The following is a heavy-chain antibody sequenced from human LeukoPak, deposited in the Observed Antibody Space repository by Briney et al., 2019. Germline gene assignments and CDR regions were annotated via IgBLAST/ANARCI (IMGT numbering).Heavy chain of an antibody. V-gene: IGHV4-30-4*01. J-gene: IGHJ4*02. CDR3: ARARDDSSGYDDY. CDR1: GGSISSGDYY. D-gene: IGHD3-22*01. Sequence: PSQTLSLTCTVSGGSISSGDYYWSWIRQPPGQGLEWVGYIYYSGSTYYNPSLKSRVTISVDTSKNQFSLKLSSVTAADTAVYYCARARDDSSGYDDYWGQGTLVTVSS. CDR2: IYYSGST.